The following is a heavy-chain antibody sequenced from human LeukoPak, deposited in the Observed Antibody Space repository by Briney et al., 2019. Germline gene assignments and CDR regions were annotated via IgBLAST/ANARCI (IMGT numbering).Heavy chain of an antibody. D-gene: IGHD4-23*01. J-gene: IGHJ4*02. V-gene: IGHV3-23*01. CDR2: ISGSGGST. CDR1: GFTFSTYW. Sequence: GGSLRLSCAASGFTFSTYWMHWVRQAPGKGLEWVSAISGSGGSTYYADSVKGRFTISRDNSKNTLYLQMNSLRAEDTAVYYCAKSARWSAHFDYWGQGTLVTVSS. CDR3: AKSARWSAHFDY.